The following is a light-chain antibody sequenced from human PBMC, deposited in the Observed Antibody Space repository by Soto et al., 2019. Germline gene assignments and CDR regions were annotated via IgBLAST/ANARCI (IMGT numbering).Light chain of an antibody. CDR1: QNINNY. J-gene: IGKJ5*01. CDR2: DAS. Sequence: MQMTQSPSSLSASVGYRVTITCQASQNINNYLNWYQQKPGRAPKLLIYDASNLEAGVPSRFRGSGSGTDFTFTISSLQPEDIATYYCQQYDNLPITFGQGTRLENK. V-gene: IGKV1-33*01. CDR3: QQYDNLPIT.